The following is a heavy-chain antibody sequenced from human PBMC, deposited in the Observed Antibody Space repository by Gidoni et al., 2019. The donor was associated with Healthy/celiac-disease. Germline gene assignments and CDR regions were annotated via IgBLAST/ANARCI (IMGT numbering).Heavy chain of an antibody. CDR3: ARVRWSSSWGDAFDI. V-gene: IGHV4-59*01. Sequence: QVQLQESGPGLVKPSETLSLTCTVSGGSIRSYYWSWIRQPPGKGLEWIGYIYYSGSTNYNPSLKSRVTISVDTSKNQFSLKLSSVTAADTAVYYCARVRWSSSWGDAFDIWGQGTMVTVSS. D-gene: IGHD6-13*01. CDR2: IYYSGST. J-gene: IGHJ3*02. CDR1: GGSIRSYY.